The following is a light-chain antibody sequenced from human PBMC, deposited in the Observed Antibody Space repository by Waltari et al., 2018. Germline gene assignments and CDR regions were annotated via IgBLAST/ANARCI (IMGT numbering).Light chain of an antibody. J-gene: IGLJ1*01. CDR3: QSYDSSLSGYV. V-gene: IGLV1-40*01. CDR1: SSNIGAGYD. CDR2: GNS. Sequence: QSVLTQPPSVPGAPGQRVPISCTGSSSNIGAGYDVHWYQQLPGTAPKLLIYGNSNRPSGVPDRFSGSKSGTSASLAITGLQAEDEADYYCQSYDSSLSGYVFGTGTKVTVL.